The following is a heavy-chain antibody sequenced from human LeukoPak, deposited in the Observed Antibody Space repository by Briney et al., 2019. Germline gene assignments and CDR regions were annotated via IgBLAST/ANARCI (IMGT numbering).Heavy chain of an antibody. CDR2: INPNSGGT. J-gene: IGHJ4*02. V-gene: IGHV1-2*02. CDR1: GYTFTGYY. Sequence: ASVKVSCKASGYTFTGYYMHWVRQAPGQGLEWMGWINPNSGGTNYAQKFQGRVTMTRDTSISTAYMELSRLRSDDTAVYYCARDLSSRSYSDGFDYWGQGTLVTVSS. D-gene: IGHD1-26*01. CDR3: ARDLSSRSYSDGFDY.